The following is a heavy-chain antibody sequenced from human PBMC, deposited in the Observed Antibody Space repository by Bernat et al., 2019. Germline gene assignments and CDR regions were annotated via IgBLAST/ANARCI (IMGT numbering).Heavy chain of an antibody. CDR1: GFTFSNAY. D-gene: IGHD6-13*01. Sequence: EVQLVESGGGLVKPGGSLRLSCAASGFTFSNAYMSWVRQAPGKGLEWVGRIKSNSDGGTTDYAAPVKDRFTISRDDSKNTLFLQMSSLKTEDTAVYYCTTHSRDRAFHIWGQWTLVTVSS. CDR2: IKSNSDGGTT. J-gene: IGHJ3*02. V-gene: IGHV3-15*01. CDR3: TTHSRDRAFHI.